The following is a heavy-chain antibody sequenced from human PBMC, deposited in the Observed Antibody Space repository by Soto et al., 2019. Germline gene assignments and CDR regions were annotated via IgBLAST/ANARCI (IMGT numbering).Heavy chain of an antibody. CDR2: IYYSGST. CDR3: ARHLGLLLEIEY. V-gene: IGHV4-39*01. CDR1: GGSISSSSYY. D-gene: IGHD3-3*01. Sequence: QLQLQESGPGLVKPSETLSLTCTVSGGSISSSSYYWGWIRQPPGTGLEWIGSIYYSGSTYYNPSLKSRVTISVDTSKTQFSLKLSSVTAADTAVYYCARHLGLLLEIEYWGKGTLVTVSS. J-gene: IGHJ4*02.